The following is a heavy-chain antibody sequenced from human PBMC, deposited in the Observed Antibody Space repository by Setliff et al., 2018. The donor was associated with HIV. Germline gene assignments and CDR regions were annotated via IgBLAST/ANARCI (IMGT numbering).Heavy chain of an antibody. D-gene: IGHD1-1*01. CDR1: GFTFEDYG. CDR2: INWNGGSI. Sequence: PGESLKISCAASGFTFEDYGMSWVRQAPGKGPEWVSGINWNGGSIGYADSVKGRFTISRDNAKNSLYLQMNSLRDDDTAFYYCVRGRWRPGSNFNFFYMEVWGKGTTVTVSS. J-gene: IGHJ6*03. V-gene: IGHV3-20*04. CDR3: VRGRWRPGSNFNFFYMEV.